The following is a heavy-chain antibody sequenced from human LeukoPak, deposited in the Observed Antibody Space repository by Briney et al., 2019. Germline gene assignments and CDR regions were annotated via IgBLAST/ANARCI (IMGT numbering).Heavy chain of an antibody. Sequence: GGSLRLSCAASGFAFSSYNMKWVRQAPGKGLEWVAFISTTSTYIYYADSVKGRFTVSRDNSKNLLYLQMDSLIVEDTAVYYCARAGTCSSTSCGGGIEYWGQGTLVTVSS. V-gene: IGHV3-21*06. CDR3: ARAGTCSSTSCGGGIEY. J-gene: IGHJ4*02. CDR1: GFAFSSYN. D-gene: IGHD2-2*01. CDR2: ISTTSTYI.